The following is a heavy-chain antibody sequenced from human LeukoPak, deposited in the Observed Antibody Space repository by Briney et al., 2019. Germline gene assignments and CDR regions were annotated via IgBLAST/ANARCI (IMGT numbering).Heavy chain of an antibody. J-gene: IGHJ3*02. CDR3: AGLNVDAFDI. Sequence: SETLSLTCTVSGGSTSHYHWSWIRQPPGKGLEYIGYIFYRGTTNYNPSLKSRVNISIDTSTNQISLRLRSVTAADRAVYYCAGLNVDAFDIWGQGTTVTVSS. V-gene: IGHV4-59*01. CDR2: IFYRGTT. CDR1: GGSTSHYH.